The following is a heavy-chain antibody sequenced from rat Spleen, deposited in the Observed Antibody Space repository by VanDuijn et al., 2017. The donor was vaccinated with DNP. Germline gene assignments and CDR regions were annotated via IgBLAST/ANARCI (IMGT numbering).Heavy chain of an antibody. Sequence: EVQLVESGGGLVQPGRSLKLSCAASGFTFSDYYMAWVRQAPTKGLEWVASIRYDGGSTYYRDSVKGRFTISRDNAISTLYLQMSSLRSEDMATYYCARLYDDWGQGVMVTVSS. CDR2: IRYDGGST. CDR3: ARLYDD. J-gene: IGHJ2*01. V-gene: IGHV5-22*01. CDR1: GFTFSDYY. D-gene: IGHD1-2*01.